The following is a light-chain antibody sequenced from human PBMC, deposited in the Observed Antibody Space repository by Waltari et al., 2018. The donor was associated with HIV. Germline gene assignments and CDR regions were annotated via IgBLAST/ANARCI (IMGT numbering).Light chain of an antibody. CDR3: GSLDISLNVVV. J-gene: IGLJ2*01. Sequence: QPVLAQPPSVSAAPGVKVTISCSGSNSYIAWYQQLPGTAPKLVIFDTTKRPSWIPDRFSGSKSATSATLDITGLQTGDEGDYYCGSLDISLNVVVFGGGTKVTVL. CDR1: NSYI. CDR2: DTT. V-gene: IGLV1-51*01.